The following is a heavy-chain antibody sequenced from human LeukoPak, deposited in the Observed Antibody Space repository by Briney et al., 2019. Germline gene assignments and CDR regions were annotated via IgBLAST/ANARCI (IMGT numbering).Heavy chain of an antibody. CDR3: ARQYNSGWFFDY. CDR2: IYYSGST. CDR1: GDSISSYY. D-gene: IGHD6-19*01. Sequence: SETLSLTCTVSGDSISSYYWSWIRQPPGKGLEWIGYIYYSGSTNYNPSLKSRVTISVDTSRNQFSLKLSSVTAADTAVYHCARQYNSGWFFDYWGQGTLVTVPS. V-gene: IGHV4-59*08. J-gene: IGHJ4*02.